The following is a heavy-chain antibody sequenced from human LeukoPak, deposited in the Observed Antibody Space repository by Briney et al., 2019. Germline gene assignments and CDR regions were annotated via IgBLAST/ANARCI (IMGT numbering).Heavy chain of an antibody. D-gene: IGHD3-22*01. CDR3: AKGYHDSSGYYLEAPDAFDI. CDR2: ISWNSGSI. Sequence: GGSLRLSCAASGFTFDDYAMHWVRHAPGKGLEWVSGISWNSGSIGYADSVKGRFTISRDNAKNSLYLQMNSLRAEDTALYYCAKGYHDSSGYYLEAPDAFDIWGQGTMVTVSS. J-gene: IGHJ3*02. V-gene: IGHV3-9*01. CDR1: GFTFDDYA.